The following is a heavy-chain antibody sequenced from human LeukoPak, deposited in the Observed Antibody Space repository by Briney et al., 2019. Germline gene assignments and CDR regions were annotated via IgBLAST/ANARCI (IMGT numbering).Heavy chain of an antibody. V-gene: IGHV3-23*01. CDR3: AKRDDILTGYSY. CDR2: ISGSGGST. Sequence: GGSLRLSCAASGFTFSSYAMSWVRQAPGKGLEWVSAISGSGGSTYYADSVKGRFTISRDNSKNTLCLQMNSLRAEDTAVYYCAKRDDILTGYSYWGQGTLVAVSS. D-gene: IGHD3-9*01. CDR1: GFTFSSYA. J-gene: IGHJ4*02.